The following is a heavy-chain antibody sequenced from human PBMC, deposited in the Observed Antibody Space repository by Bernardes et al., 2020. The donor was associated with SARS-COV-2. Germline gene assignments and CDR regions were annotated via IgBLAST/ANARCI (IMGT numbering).Heavy chain of an antibody. CDR1: GYTFTSYG. Sequence: ASVKVSCKASGYTFTSYGISWVRQAPGQGLEWMGWISAYNGNTNYAQKLQGRVTMTTDTSTSTAYMELRSLRSDDTAVYYCARVLRPSSSWYPWFDPWGQGTLVTVSS. CDR3: ARVLRPSSSWYPWFDP. CDR2: ISAYNGNT. V-gene: IGHV1-18*01. J-gene: IGHJ5*02. D-gene: IGHD6-13*01.